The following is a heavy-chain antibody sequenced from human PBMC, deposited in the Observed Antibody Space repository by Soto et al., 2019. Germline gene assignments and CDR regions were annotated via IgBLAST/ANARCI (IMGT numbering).Heavy chain of an antibody. V-gene: IGHV4-39*01. CDR1: GGSISSRGYY. CDR3: ATIYWFDP. J-gene: IGHJ5*02. CDR2: IYYSGST. Sequence: QLQLQESGPGLVKPSETLSLTCTVSGGSISSRGYYWGWIRQPPGKGLEWIGTIYYSGSTYYNPSLKCRVTISASTSNNQFSLKLSSVTAAVTAVYSCATIYWFDPWGQGTLVTVSS.